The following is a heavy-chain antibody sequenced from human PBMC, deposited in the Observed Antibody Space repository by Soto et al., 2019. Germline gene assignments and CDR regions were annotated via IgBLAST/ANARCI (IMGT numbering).Heavy chain of an antibody. CDR3: ARELRFGEDYYGMDV. CDR1: GGSISSGGYY. Sequence: QVQLQESGPGLVKPSQTLSLTCTVSGGSISSGGYYWSWIRQHPRKGLEWIGYIYYIGSTYYNPSLKSRVTISVDTYKNQFSLKLSSVTAADTAVYYCARELRFGEDYYGMDVWGQGTTVTVSS. J-gene: IGHJ6*02. V-gene: IGHV4-31*03. CDR2: IYYIGST. D-gene: IGHD3-10*01.